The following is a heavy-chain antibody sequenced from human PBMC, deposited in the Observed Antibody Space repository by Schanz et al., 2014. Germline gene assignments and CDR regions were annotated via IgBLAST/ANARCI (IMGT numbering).Heavy chain of an antibody. CDR1: GFTFSNYG. CDR3: LAPDYGMDV. V-gene: IGHV3-33*01. Sequence: QVQLVESGGGVVQSGGSLRLSCAASGFTFSNYGMHWVRQAPGKGLEWVAVIWNDGNKKYYSESVQGRFSISRDNSKNTLYLQMNSLRTEDTAVYYCLAPDYGMDVWGQGTTVTVSS. CDR2: IWNDGNKK. J-gene: IGHJ6*02.